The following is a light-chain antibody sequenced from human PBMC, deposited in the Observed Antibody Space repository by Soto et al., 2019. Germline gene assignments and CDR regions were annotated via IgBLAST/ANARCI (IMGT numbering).Light chain of an antibody. CDR3: ETWDSKTRV. V-gene: IGLV4-60*02. Sequence: QLVLTQSSSASASLASSVKLTCTLSSGHSGYIIAWHQQQPGQAPRYLMKVEDSGSYNKGSGVPDRFSGSSSGADRYLTISNLQFEDEADYYCETWDSKTRVFGGGTQLTVL. CDR1: SGHSGYI. J-gene: IGLJ3*02. CDR2: VEDSGSY.